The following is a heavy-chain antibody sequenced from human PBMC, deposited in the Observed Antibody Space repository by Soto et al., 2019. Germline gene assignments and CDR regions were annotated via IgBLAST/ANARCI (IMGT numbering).Heavy chain of an antibody. Sequence: ASVKVSCKASGGTFSSYAISWVRQAPGQGLEWMGGIIPIFGTANYAQKFQGRVTITADKSTSTAYMELSSLRSEDTAAYYCARPFSYCSSTSCENWFDPWGQGTLVTVSS. CDR2: IIPIFGTA. J-gene: IGHJ5*02. CDR1: GGTFSSYA. V-gene: IGHV1-69*06. CDR3: ARPFSYCSSTSCENWFDP. D-gene: IGHD2-2*01.